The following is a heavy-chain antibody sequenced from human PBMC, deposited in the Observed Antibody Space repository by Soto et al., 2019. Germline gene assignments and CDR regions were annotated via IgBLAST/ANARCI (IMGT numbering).Heavy chain of an antibody. CDR2: IIPIFGTA. V-gene: IGHV1-69*12. D-gene: IGHD3-16*02. CDR3: ASDCAGDYDYVWGRYRLDAFDL. CDR1: GGTFSSYA. J-gene: IGHJ3*01. Sequence: QVQLVQSGAEVKKPGSSVKVSCKASGGTFSSYAISWVRQAPGQGLEWMGGIIPIFGTANYAQKFQGRVTITAAESTRTAYMELTSLSSEDTAVYYCASDCAGDYDYVWGRYRLDAFDLLGQGTMVTVSS.